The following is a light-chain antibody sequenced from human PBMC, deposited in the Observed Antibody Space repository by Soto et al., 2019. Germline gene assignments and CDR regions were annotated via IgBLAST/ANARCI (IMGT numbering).Light chain of an antibody. CDR1: QTVSSN. CDR3: QQYNNWPWT. V-gene: IGKV3-15*01. CDR2: GAS. Sequence: EIWLTQSPATLSLSPGERSTLSCRASQTVSSNLAWYQQKPGQAPRLLIYGASTRATSFPARFSGSGSGTDFTLTISSLQSEDFAVYYCQQYNNWPWTFGQGTKVDIK. J-gene: IGKJ1*01.